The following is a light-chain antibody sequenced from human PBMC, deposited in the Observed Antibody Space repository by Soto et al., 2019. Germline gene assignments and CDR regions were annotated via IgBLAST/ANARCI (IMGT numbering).Light chain of an antibody. J-gene: IGLJ2*01. Sequence: QSALTQPASVSGSPGQSITISCTGTSSDVGGYNYVSWSQQHPGKAPKLMIYDVSNRPSGASNRFSGSKSATTASLTVSGLQAEDEADYYCSSYTISSTVVFGGGTKVTVL. CDR3: SSYTISSTVV. CDR1: SSDVGGYNY. V-gene: IGLV2-14*01. CDR2: DVS.